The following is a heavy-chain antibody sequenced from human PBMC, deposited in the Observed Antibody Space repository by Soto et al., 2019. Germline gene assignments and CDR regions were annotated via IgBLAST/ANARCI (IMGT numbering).Heavy chain of an antibody. Sequence: PGGSLRLSCAASGFTFISYGIHFFRQAPFKGLEWVAVISYDGSNKYYADSVKGRFTISRDNSKNTLYLQMNSLRAEDTAVYYCAKESGGAGYDPPSPFDYWGQGTLVTVSS. D-gene: IGHD5-12*01. V-gene: IGHV3-30*18. CDR1: GFTFISYG. J-gene: IGHJ4*02. CDR2: ISYDGSNK. CDR3: AKESGGAGYDPPSPFDY.